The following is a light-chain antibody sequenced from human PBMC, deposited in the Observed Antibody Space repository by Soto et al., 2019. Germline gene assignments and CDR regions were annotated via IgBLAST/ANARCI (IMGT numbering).Light chain of an antibody. Sequence: EIVLTQSPATLSLSPGERATLSCRASQSISFYLTWYQHKPGQAPRLLIYGASSRATGVPDRFSGGGSGTDFTLTISRLEPEEFAVYYCQHFVNSLTWTFGQGTKVDI. J-gene: IGKJ1*01. CDR2: GAS. CDR3: QHFVNSLTWT. V-gene: IGKV3-20*01. CDR1: QSISFY.